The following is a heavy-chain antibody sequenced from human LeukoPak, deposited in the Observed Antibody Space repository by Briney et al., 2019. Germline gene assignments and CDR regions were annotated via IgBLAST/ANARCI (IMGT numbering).Heavy chain of an antibody. V-gene: IGHV3-15*01. J-gene: IGHJ4*02. D-gene: IGHD1-1*01. Sequence: KPGGSLRLSCVASGLTFNNAWLTWVRQAPGKGLEWVGRIRSNKDGGTADFAAPVKGRFSISRDDSRNTLYLQMSSLITEDTAVYYCATDWERPRVGTYWGQGTLVTVSS. CDR3: ATDWERPRVGTY. CDR2: IRSNKDGGTA. CDR1: GLTFNNAW.